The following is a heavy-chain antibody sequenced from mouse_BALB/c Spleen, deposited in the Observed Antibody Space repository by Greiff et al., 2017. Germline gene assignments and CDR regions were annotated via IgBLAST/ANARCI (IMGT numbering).Heavy chain of an antibody. CDR2: ISSGSSTI. D-gene: IGHD1-1*01. V-gene: IGHV5-17*02. J-gene: IGHJ3*01. CDR1: GFTFSSFG. Sequence: EVKVVESGGGLVQPGGSRKLSCAASGFTFSSFGMHWVRQAPEKGLEWVAYISSGSSTIYYADTVKGRFTISRDNPKNTLFLQMTSLRSEDTAMYYCARRGSSFPWFAYWGQGTLVTVSA. CDR3: ARRGSSFPWFAY.